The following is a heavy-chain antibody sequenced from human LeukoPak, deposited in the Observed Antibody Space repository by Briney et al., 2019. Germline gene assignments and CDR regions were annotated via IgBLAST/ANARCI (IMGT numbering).Heavy chain of an antibody. CDR1: GGSISTSSYY. Sequence: SETLSLTCTVSGGSISTSSYYWGWIRQPPGKGLEWIGSIYHSRSTYYNASLKSRATISADTSKNQFSLRLSSVTAADTAVYYCARHRWMEVYGSGSYYVDYWGQGTLVTVSS. J-gene: IGHJ4*02. D-gene: IGHD3-10*01. V-gene: IGHV4-39*01. CDR2: IYHSRST. CDR3: ARHRWMEVYGSGSYYVDY.